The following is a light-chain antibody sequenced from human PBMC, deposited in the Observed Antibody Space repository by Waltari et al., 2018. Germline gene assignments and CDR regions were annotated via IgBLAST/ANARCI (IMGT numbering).Light chain of an antibody. V-gene: IGLV2-23*02. CDR1: NKDGGNYNF. Sequence: QAALTQPASGSGAPGKAINIPCTGTNKDGGNYNFVSWYQQHPGKVPRLIIFEVSQRPSGVSFRFSGSKSGNTASLTISGLQAEDEAYYYCCSYAGNSISVFGGGTKVTVL. J-gene: IGLJ3*02. CDR2: EVS. CDR3: CSYAGNSISV.